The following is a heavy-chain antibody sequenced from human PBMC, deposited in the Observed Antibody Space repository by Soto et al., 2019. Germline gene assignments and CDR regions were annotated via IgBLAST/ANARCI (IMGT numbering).Heavy chain of an antibody. CDR3: ARSRWPSVTTSGYYYYYYGMDV. J-gene: IGHJ6*02. D-gene: IGHD4-4*01. CDR1: GGSISSYY. V-gene: IGHV4-4*07. CDR2: IYTSGST. Sequence: PSETQSLTCTVSGGSISSYYWSWIRQPAGKGLEWIGRIYTSGSTNYNPSLKSRVTMSVDTSKNQFSLKLSSVTAADTAVYYCARSRWPSVTTSGYYYYYYGMDVWGQGTTVTVSS.